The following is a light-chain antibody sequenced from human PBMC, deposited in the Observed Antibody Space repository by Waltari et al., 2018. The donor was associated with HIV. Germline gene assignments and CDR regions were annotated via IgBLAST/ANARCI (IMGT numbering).Light chain of an antibody. CDR2: GVT. J-gene: IGKJ2*01. CDR1: QGIGSD. CDR3: QRYDRAPYT. V-gene: IGKV1-27*01. Sequence: DVQMTQYPSSLSASVGDRVAITCRASQGIGSDLVWYQQKPGKVPRLLIYGVTTLQSGVPARFSGSCAGTDFTLTITSLQTEDFSFYYCQRYDRAPYTFGPGTRLELK.